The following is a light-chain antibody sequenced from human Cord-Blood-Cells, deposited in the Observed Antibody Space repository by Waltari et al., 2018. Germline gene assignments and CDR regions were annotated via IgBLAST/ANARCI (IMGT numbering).Light chain of an antibody. V-gene: IGKV3-11*01. Sequence: EIVLTQSPATLSLSPGERAPFSCRASQSVSSYLAWYQHKPGQAPRLLIYDASNRATGIPARFSGSGSGTDFTLTISSVEPEDFAVYYCQQRSNWPPLTFGGGTKVEIK. CDR2: DAS. J-gene: IGKJ4*01. CDR1: QSVSSY. CDR3: QQRSNWPPLT.